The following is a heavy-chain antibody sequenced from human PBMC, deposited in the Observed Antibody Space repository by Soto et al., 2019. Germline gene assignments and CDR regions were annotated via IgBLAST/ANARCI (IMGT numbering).Heavy chain of an antibody. CDR3: ARARHYYDSSGYLFYAFDI. D-gene: IGHD3-22*01. Sequence: QVQLVQSGAEVKKPGSSVKVSCKASGGTFSSYTISWVRQAPGQGLEWMGRIIPILGIANYAQKFQGRVTITADKSTSXAXXELSSLRSEDTAVYYCARARHYYDSSGYLFYAFDIWGQGTMVTVSS. J-gene: IGHJ3*02. CDR1: GGTFSSYT. V-gene: IGHV1-69*02. CDR2: IIPILGIA.